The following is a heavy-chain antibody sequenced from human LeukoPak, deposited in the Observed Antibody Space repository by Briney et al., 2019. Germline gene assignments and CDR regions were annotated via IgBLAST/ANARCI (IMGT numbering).Heavy chain of an antibody. CDR1: GFTFSSYA. D-gene: IGHD5-18*01. V-gene: IGHV3-30*04. CDR2: ISYDGSNK. CDR3: ARGGDTAMARYRPFDY. Sequence: GGSLRLSCAASGFTFSSYAMHWVRQAPGKGLEWVAVISYDGSNKYYADSVKGRFTISRDNSKNTLYLQMNSLRAEDTAVYYCARGGDTAMARYRPFDYWGQGTLVTVSS. J-gene: IGHJ4*02.